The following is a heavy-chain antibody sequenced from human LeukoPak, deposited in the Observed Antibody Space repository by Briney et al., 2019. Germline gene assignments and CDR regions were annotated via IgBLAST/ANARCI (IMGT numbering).Heavy chain of an antibody. CDR3: AKDLNLYYYDSSGYYY. CDR1: GFTFSSYA. Sequence: GGSLRLSCAASGFTFSSYAMSWVRQAPGKGLEWVSAISGSGGSTYYADSVKGRFTISRDNSKNTLYLQMNSLRAEDTAVYYCAKDLNLYYYDSSGYYYWGQGTLVTVSS. D-gene: IGHD3-22*01. CDR2: ISGSGGST. V-gene: IGHV3-23*01. J-gene: IGHJ4*02.